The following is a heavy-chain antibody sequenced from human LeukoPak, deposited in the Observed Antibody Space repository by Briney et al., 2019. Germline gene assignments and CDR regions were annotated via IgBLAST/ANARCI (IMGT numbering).Heavy chain of an antibody. CDR2: IIPISGTA. D-gene: IGHD3-16*01. CDR1: GGTFSSYA. CDR3: ASRGGTWTEFDY. Sequence: SVKVSCKASGGTFSSYAISWVRQAPGQGLEWMGGIIPISGTANYAQKFQGRVTITADKSTSTAYMELSSLRSEDTAVYYCASRGGTWTEFDYWGQGTLVTVSS. J-gene: IGHJ4*02. V-gene: IGHV1-69*06.